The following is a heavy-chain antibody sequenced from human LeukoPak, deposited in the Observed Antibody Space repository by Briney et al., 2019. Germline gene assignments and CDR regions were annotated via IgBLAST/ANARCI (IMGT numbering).Heavy chain of an antibody. CDR2: IYTSGST. V-gene: IGHV4-61*02. D-gene: IGHD4-11*01. Sequence: PSETLSLTCTVSGGSISSGSYYWSWIRQPAGKGLEWIGRIYTSGSTNYNPSLNSRVTISVDTSKSQLSLKLSSVTAADTAVYYCARGVSTVNFDYWGQGTLVTVSS. CDR1: GGSISSGSYY. CDR3: ARGVSTVNFDY. J-gene: IGHJ4*02.